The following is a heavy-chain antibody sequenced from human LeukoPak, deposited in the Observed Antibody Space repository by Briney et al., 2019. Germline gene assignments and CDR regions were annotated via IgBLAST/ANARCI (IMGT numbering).Heavy chain of an antibody. CDR1: GGSISGFY. CDR3: ARQNYDEVNYYYYGLDV. CDR2: IHYRGST. D-gene: IGHD3-3*01. V-gene: IGHV4-59*08. J-gene: IGHJ6*02. Sequence: PSETLSLTCTVAGGSISGFYWSWLRQPPGKGLEWIGYIHYRGSTDYNPSLKSRVTMSVDTSKNQFSLKLSSVTAADTAVYYCARQNYDEVNYYYYGLDVWGQGTTVTVSS.